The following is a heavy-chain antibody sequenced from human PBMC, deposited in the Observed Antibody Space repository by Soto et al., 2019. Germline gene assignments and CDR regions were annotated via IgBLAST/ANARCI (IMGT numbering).Heavy chain of an antibody. J-gene: IGHJ4*02. Sequence: ASVKVSCKASGYTVNYYGISWVRQAPGQVLEWVGWISAHNGDTKYAQNLQGRLTLTTDTSTSTAYMELTSLTSDDTAVYYCARDWSRYFDSSGLMWFYWGQGTLVTVSS. CDR3: ARDWSRYFDSSGLMWFY. CDR2: ISAHNGDT. D-gene: IGHD3-22*01. CDR1: GYTVNYYG. V-gene: IGHV1-18*04.